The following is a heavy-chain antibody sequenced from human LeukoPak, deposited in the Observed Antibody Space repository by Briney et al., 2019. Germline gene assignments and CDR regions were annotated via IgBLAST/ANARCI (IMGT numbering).Heavy chain of an antibody. J-gene: IGHJ6*03. CDR3: AKGVFGVVTSSYYYMDV. CDR1: GFTFSSYA. Sequence: PGGSLRLSCAASGFTFSSYAMSWVRQAPGKGLEWVSAISGSGGSTYYADSVKGRFTISRDNSKNTLYLQMNSLRAEDTAVYYCAKGVFGVVTSSYYYMDVWGKGTTVTVSS. CDR2: ISGSGGST. V-gene: IGHV3-23*01. D-gene: IGHD3-3*01.